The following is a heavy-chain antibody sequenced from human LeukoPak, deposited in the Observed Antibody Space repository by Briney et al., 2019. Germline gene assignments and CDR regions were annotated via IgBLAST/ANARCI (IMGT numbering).Heavy chain of an antibody. V-gene: IGHV4-34*01. Sequence: SETLSLTCAVYGGSFSGYYWSWIRQPPGKGLEWIGEINHRGSTNYNPSLKSRVTISVDTSKNQFSLKLSSVTAADTAVYYCAVDYYDSRGGNYWGQGTLVTVSS. CDR3: AVDYYDSRGGNY. CDR1: GGSFSGYY. CDR2: INHRGST. J-gene: IGHJ4*02. D-gene: IGHD3-22*01.